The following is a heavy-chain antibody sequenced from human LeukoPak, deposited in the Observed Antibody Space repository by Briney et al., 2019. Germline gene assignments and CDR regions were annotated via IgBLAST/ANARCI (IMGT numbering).Heavy chain of an antibody. J-gene: IGHJ4*02. CDR1: GGTFSSYA. D-gene: IGHD6-19*01. V-gene: IGHV1-69*04. Sequence: SVKVSCTASGGTFSSYAISWVRQAPGQGLEWMGRIIPILGIANYAQKFQGRVTITADKSTSTAYMELSSLRSEDTAVYYCARLEGYSSGWFDYWGQGTLVTVSS. CDR2: IIPILGIA. CDR3: ARLEGYSSGWFDY.